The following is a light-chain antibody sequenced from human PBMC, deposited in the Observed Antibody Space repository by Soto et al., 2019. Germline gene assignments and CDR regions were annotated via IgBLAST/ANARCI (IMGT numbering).Light chain of an antibody. Sequence: DIQLAQSPSFLSASVGDRVTISCRASQGISTWLAWYQQKPGKAPKLLIYGASSLQSGVPSRFSGSGSGTDFTLTISNLQPEDFATYYCQQANSFPISFGQGTRLEIK. J-gene: IGKJ5*01. V-gene: IGKV1-12*01. CDR1: QGISTW. CDR2: GAS. CDR3: QQANSFPIS.